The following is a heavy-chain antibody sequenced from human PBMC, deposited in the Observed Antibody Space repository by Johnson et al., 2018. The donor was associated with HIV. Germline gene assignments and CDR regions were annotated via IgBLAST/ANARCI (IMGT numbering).Heavy chain of an antibody. J-gene: IGHJ3*02. V-gene: IGHV3-66*01. CDR2: IYSGGSA. Sequence: VQLVESGGGLVQPGGSLRLSCAASGFTVSSNYMSWVRRAPGKGLEWVSVIYSGGSAYYADSVKGRFTISRDNSKNTLYLQMNSLRAEDTAVYYCAGGSYNDAFDIWGQGTMVTVSS. CDR3: AGGSYNDAFDI. D-gene: IGHD1-26*01. CDR1: GFTVSSNY.